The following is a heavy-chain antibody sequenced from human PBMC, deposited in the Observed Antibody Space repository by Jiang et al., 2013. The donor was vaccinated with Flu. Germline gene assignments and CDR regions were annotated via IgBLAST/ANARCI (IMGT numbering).Heavy chain of an antibody. Sequence: DLVQPGRSLRLSCAASGFSFDDFAMYWVRQAPGKGLEWVSGISWTSGSMAYADSVKGRFTISRDNAKNSLYLQMSSLRAEDTAIYYCAKAHYDDYNVSPADYWGQGTPVTVSS. D-gene: IGHD4-17*01. CDR3: AKAHYDDYNVSPADY. CDR1: GFSFDDFA. CDR2: ISWTSGSM. V-gene: IGHV3-9*01. J-gene: IGHJ4*02.